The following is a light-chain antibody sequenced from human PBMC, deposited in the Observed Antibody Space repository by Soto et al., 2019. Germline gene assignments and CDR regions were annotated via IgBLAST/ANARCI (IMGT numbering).Light chain of an antibody. J-gene: IGKJ1*01. Sequence: DIQMTQSPSTLSASVGDRVTITCRASQSISSWLAWYQQKPGKAPKLLIYKASSLESGVLSRFSGSGSGTEFTLTISSLQPDDCATYYCQQYNSYPWTFGQGTKVEIK. CDR1: QSISSW. CDR3: QQYNSYPWT. V-gene: IGKV1-5*03. CDR2: KAS.